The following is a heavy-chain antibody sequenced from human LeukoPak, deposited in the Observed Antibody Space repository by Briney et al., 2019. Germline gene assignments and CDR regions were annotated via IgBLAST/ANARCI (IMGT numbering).Heavy chain of an antibody. CDR1: GYTFSGYG. CDR3: ARDQRNSGSYRFEY. Sequence: ASVKVSCKTSGYTFSGYGISWVQQAPGQGLEWMGWITGNNGNTNYAPSLQGRVTMTKDTSTNTAYMELTSLRSDDTAVYYCARDQRNSGSYRFEYWGQGTLVTVSS. D-gene: IGHD1-26*01. CDR2: ITGNNGNT. V-gene: IGHV1-18*01. J-gene: IGHJ4*02.